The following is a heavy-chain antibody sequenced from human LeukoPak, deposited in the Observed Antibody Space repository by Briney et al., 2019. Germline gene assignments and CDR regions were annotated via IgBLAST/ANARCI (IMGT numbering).Heavy chain of an antibody. J-gene: IGHJ4*02. D-gene: IGHD2-2*01. CDR2: IKSKTDGGTT. Sequence: PGGSLRLSCAASGFTFSNAWMSWVRQAPGKGLEWVGRIKSKTDGGTTDYAAPVKGRFTISRDDSKNTLYLQMNSLKTEDTAVYYCTTDPPGAYIVVVPAARHWGQGTLVTVSS. CDR3: TTDPPGAYIVVVPAARH. V-gene: IGHV3-15*01. CDR1: GFTFSNAW.